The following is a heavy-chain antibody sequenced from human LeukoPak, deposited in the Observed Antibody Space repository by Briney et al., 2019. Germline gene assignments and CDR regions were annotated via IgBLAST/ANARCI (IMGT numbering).Heavy chain of an antibody. CDR1: GFTFTNYA. CDR3: AKAYGTNGYYQLPIDF. D-gene: IGHD3-22*01. CDR2: TVGSRPDT. Sequence: PGGSLRLSCAASGFTFTNYAMSWVRQTPGKGLEWVAATVGSRPDTYHADSVRGRFTISRDNSRNTLYLQLNNLRAEDTAIYYCAKAYGTNGYYQLPIDFWGQGTLVTVSS. J-gene: IGHJ4*02. V-gene: IGHV3-23*01.